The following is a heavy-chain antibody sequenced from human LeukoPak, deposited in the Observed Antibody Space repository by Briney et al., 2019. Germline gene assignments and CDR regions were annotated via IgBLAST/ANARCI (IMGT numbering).Heavy chain of an antibody. J-gene: IGHJ3*02. CDR1: GFTFSSDS. V-gene: IGHV3-21*01. CDR3: ARVDYTQGDAFDI. D-gene: IGHD4-11*01. CDR2: ISSSSSYI. Sequence: GGSLRLSCAASGFTFSSDSMNWVRQAPGKGLEWVSSISSSSSYIYYADSVKGRFTISRDNAKNSLYLQMNSLRAEDTAVYYCARVDYTQGDAFDIWGQGTMVTVSS.